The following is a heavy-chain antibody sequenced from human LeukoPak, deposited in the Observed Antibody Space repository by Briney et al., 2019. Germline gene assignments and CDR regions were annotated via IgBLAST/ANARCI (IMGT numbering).Heavy chain of an antibody. V-gene: IGHV4-59*12. CDR2: IYYSGST. Sequence: SETLSLTCTVSGGSISSYYWSWIRQPPGKGLEWIGYIYYSGSTNYNPSLKSRVTISVDKSKNQFSLKLSSVTAADTAVYYCASSSLSSYYYYYYMDVWGKGTTVTVSS. J-gene: IGHJ6*03. CDR3: ASSSLSSYYYYYYMDV. CDR1: GGSISSYY. D-gene: IGHD6-13*01.